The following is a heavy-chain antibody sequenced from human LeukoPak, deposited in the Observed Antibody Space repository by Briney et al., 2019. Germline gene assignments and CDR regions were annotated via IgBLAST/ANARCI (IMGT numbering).Heavy chain of an antibody. CDR2: ISSSSSYI. CDR1: GFTFSSYS. D-gene: IGHD3-22*01. J-gene: IGHJ3*02. CDR3: ARDEYYYDSSGYYVPLGAFDI. Sequence: GGSLRLSCAASGFTFSSYSMNWVRQAPGKGPEWVSSISSSSSYIYYADSVKGRFTISRDNAKNSLYLQMNSLRAEDTAVYYCARDEYYYDSSGYYVPLGAFDIWGQGTMVTVSS. V-gene: IGHV3-21*01.